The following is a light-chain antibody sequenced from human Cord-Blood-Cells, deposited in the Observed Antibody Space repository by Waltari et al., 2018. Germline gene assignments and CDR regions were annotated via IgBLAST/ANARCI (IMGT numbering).Light chain of an antibody. Sequence: QSALTQPASVSGSPGQSITISCTGTSSDVGGYNYVSWYQQHPGKAPKLMIYEVSKRPSGFSNRCSGSKSGNTASLTISGLQAEDEADYYCSSYTSSSTLPYVFGTGTKVTVL. CDR2: EVS. CDR1: SSDVGGYNY. V-gene: IGLV2-14*01. J-gene: IGLJ1*01. CDR3: SSYTSSSTLPYV.